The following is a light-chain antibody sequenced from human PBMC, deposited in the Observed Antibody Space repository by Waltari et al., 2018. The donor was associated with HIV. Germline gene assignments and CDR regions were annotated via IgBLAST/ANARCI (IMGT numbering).Light chain of an antibody. V-gene: IGKV1-39*01. Sequence: DIQMTQSPSSLSASVGDRVTITCRASQSISSYLNWYQQKPGKAPKLLIYGASSLQSGVPSRFSGSGSGTEFTLTISSLQPEDFATYYCQQSYSTLTFGGGTKVDIK. CDR3: QQSYSTLT. J-gene: IGKJ4*01. CDR1: QSISSY. CDR2: GAS.